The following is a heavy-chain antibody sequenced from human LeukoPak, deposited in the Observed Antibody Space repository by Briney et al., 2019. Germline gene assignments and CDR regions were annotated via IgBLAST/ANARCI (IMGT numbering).Heavy chain of an antibody. Sequence: GRSLRLSCAASGFTFDDYAMHWVRQAPGKGLEWVSGISWNSGSIGYADSVKGRFTISRDNAKNSLYLQMNSLRAEDTAVYYCARAPISFDAFDIWGQGTMVTVSS. J-gene: IGHJ3*02. D-gene: IGHD3-3*01. CDR1: GFTFDDYA. CDR2: ISWNSGSI. V-gene: IGHV3-9*01. CDR3: ARAPISFDAFDI.